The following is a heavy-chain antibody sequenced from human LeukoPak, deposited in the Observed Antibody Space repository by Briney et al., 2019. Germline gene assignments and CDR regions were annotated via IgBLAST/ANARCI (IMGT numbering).Heavy chain of an antibody. Sequence: SVKVSCKASGYTFTGYYMHWVRQAPGQGLEWMGWINPNSGGTNYARKFQGRVTMTSDTSISTAYMELSRLRSDDTAVYYCAREHYDSSGDASNWFDPWGQGTLVTVSS. V-gene: IGHV1-2*02. CDR2: INPNSGGT. CDR3: AREHYDSSGDASNWFDP. CDR1: GYTFTGYY. J-gene: IGHJ5*02. D-gene: IGHD3-22*01.